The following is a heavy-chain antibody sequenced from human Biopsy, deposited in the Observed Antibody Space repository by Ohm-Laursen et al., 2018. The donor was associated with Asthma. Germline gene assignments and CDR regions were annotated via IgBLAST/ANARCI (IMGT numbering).Heavy chain of an antibody. CDR1: SDSITSGGCY. V-gene: IGHV4-31*03. CDR3: ARAQDYYDSRGYYRSFDY. CDR2: IYYSGST. Sequence: SLRLSFASTVSSDSITSGGCYRTCPGKDLGRGPEWIGFIYYSGSTYYNTSLKSRVSKSIDTSKNQYSLKLSSVTAADTAVYYCARAQDYYDSRGYYRSFDYWGQGTLVTVSS. D-gene: IGHD3-22*01. J-gene: IGHJ4*02.